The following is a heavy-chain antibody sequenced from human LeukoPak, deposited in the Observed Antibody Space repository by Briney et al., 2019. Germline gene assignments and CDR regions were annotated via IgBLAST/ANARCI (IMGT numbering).Heavy chain of an antibody. CDR2: ITNSGGGT. CDR1: GFTFSNYA. Sequence: QPGGSLRLSCAASGFTFSNYAMSWVRQAPGKGLEWVSGITNSGGGTFYADSVKGRFTISRDNSKNTLYLQMNNLRAEDTAIYHCAKKGAVTATGYFDYWGQGTLVTVSS. J-gene: IGHJ4*02. D-gene: IGHD2-21*02. V-gene: IGHV3-23*01. CDR3: AKKGAVTATGYFDY.